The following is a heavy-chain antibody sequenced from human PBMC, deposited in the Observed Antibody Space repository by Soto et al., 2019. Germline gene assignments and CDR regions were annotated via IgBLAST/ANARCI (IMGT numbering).Heavy chain of an antibody. CDR2: VNSDGSST. V-gene: IGHV3-74*01. CDR3: ASSLLTPFDY. CDR1: GFTFSSYW. Sequence: GGSLRLSCAASGFTFSSYWMHWVRQAPGKGLVWVSRVNSDGSSTSYADSVKGRFTISRANAKNTLYLQMNSPGAEDTAVYYCASSLLTPFDYWGQGTLVTVSS. J-gene: IGHJ4*02.